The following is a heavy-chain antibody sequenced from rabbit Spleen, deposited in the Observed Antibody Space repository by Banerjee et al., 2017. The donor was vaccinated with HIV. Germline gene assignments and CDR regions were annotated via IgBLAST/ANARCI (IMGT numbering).Heavy chain of an antibody. CDR2: IYTGSSGST. CDR1: GIDFSNGRY. CDR3: ARDIYTAYSAYVLSYAFVL. V-gene: IGHV1S45*01. D-gene: IGHD7-1*01. J-gene: IGHJ4*01. Sequence: QEQLEESGGGLVKPGGTLTLTCKASGIDFSNGRYMCWVRQAPGEGLEWIACIYTGSSGSTYYASWAKGRFTISKTSSTTVTLQMTSLTAADTATYFCARDIYTAYSAYVLSYAFVLWGPGTLVTVS.